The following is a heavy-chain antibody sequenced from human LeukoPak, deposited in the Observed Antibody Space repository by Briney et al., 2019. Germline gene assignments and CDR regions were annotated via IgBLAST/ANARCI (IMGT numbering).Heavy chain of an antibody. CDR3: AREGPMTRTAGGVHDAFDI. Sequence: ASVKVSCKASGGTFSSYAISWVRQAPGQGLEWMGGIIPIFGTANYAQKFQGRVTITADESTSTAYMELSSLRSDDTAVYYCAREGPMTRTAGGVHDAFDIWGQGTMVTVSS. J-gene: IGHJ3*02. V-gene: IGHV1-69*13. D-gene: IGHD3-22*01. CDR1: GGTFSSYA. CDR2: IIPIFGTA.